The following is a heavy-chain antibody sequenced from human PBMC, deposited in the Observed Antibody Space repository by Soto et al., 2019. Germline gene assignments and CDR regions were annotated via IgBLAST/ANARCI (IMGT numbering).Heavy chain of an antibody. CDR2: INPNNGGT. J-gene: IGHJ4*02. CDR1: GYSFTGNS. D-gene: IGHD2-15*01. V-gene: IGHV1-2*04. Sequence: QVHLVQSGAEVKKPGASVRVSCKASGYSFTGNSMHWVRQAPGQGLEWLGWINPNNGGTNYAQKFPGSVTMTRDTSVSTAYMDLNRLKSDDTALYYCVIKRSGVDYWGQGTLVTVSS. CDR3: VIKRSGVDY.